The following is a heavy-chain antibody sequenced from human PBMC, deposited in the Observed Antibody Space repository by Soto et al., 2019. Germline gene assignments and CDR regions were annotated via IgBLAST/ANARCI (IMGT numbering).Heavy chain of an antibody. D-gene: IGHD2-15*01. CDR2: SA. V-gene: IGHV1-69*01. Sequence: QVQLVQSGAAVKKPGSSVKVSCKASGGTFSIYTISWVRQAPGQGLEWMGGSANSAQKFQGRLTVTADESTSTVYLALSSLTSEDTAVYYCAREGPPDIAWFDPWGQGTLVSVSS. CDR3: AREGPPDIAWFDP. J-gene: IGHJ5*02. CDR1: GGTFSIYT.